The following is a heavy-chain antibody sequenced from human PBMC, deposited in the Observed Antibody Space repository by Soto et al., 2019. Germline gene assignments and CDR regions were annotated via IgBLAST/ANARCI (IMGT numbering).Heavy chain of an antibody. D-gene: IGHD2-15*01. Sequence: SLRLSCAASGFTFSTYWMHWVRQAPGKGLVWVSRIDSDGSRITYADFVKGRFTISRDNAKNTVYLHMNSLTAEDTAVYYCVRTSLVVAVATREDFWGQGTLVTVSS. V-gene: IGHV3-74*01. J-gene: IGHJ4*02. CDR3: VRTSLVVAVATREDF. CDR2: IDSDGSRI. CDR1: GFTFSTYW.